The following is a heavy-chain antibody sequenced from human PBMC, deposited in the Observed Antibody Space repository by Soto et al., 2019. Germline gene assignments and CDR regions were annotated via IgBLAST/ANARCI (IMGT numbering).Heavy chain of an antibody. Sequence: QVQLVQTGAEVKKPGSSVKVSCKASGGTFSSYTISWVRQAPGQGREWMGRIIPILGIANYAQKFQGRVTITADKSTSTAYMELSSLRSEDTAVYYCARVGVTTVTGSWGQGTLVTVSS. CDR2: IIPILGIA. CDR3: ARVGVTTVTGS. D-gene: IGHD4-4*01. V-gene: IGHV1-69*02. J-gene: IGHJ4*02. CDR1: GGTFSSYT.